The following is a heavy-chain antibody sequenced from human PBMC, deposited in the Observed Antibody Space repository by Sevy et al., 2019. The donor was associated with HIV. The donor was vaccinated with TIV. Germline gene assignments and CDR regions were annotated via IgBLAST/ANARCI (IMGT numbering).Heavy chain of an antibody. V-gene: IGHV4-38-2*02. D-gene: IGHD6-6*01. CDR1: GYSISSGHY. CDR3: AKNMAARPLDD. Sequence: SETLSLTCSVSGYSISSGHYWCWIRQPPGKGLGLLGSIYHSGETYYNPSLKSRVSISVDTSKNKFSLKLNSVTDADMAVYYCAKNMAARPLDDWGQGTLVTVSS. J-gene: IGHJ4*02. CDR2: IYHSGET.